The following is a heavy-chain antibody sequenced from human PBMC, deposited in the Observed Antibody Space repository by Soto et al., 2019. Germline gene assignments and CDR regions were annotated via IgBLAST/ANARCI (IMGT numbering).Heavy chain of an antibody. D-gene: IGHD6-19*01. J-gene: IGHJ5*02. CDR3: ARGIAVADPYNWFDP. CDR1: GYTFTKYG. CDR2: ISGSNGNT. V-gene: IGHV1-18*01. Sequence: QVQLVQSGGEVKKPGASVKVSCKASGYTFTKYGISWVRQAPGQGLEWMGWISGSNGNTNYAQKLQGRITMTTDTSTSTDYMELRSLRSDDTAIYYCARGIAVADPYNWFDPWGQGTLVTVSS.